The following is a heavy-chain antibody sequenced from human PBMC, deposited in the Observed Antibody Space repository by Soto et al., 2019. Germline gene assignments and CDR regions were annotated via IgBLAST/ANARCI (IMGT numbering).Heavy chain of an antibody. V-gene: IGHV3-66*01. D-gene: IGHD6-6*01. CDR2: IYSNGDT. CDR1: EFTVGNNY. CDR3: MNRPRA. Sequence: EVQLVESGGGLVQPGGSLRLSCAASEFTVGNNYMSWVRPAPGKGLEWVSLIYSNGDTRYADSVRGRFTISRDSSKNILYLQMNSLRADDTAIYYCMNRPRAWGRGTLVTVSS. J-gene: IGHJ5*02.